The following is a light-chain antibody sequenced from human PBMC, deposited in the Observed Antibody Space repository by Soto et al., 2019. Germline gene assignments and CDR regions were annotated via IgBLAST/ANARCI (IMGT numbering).Light chain of an antibody. CDR2: GVT. CDR3: SSYTSASTLLYL. V-gene: IGLV2-14*01. CDR1: SSDVGGYNY. Sequence: QSALTQPASVSGSPGQSITISCTGTSSDVGGYNYVSSYQQHPGIAPKLLIYGVTNRPSGVSTRFSGSKSGNTASLTISGLQAEDEADYHCSSYTSASTLLYLFGTGTKLTVL. J-gene: IGLJ1*01.